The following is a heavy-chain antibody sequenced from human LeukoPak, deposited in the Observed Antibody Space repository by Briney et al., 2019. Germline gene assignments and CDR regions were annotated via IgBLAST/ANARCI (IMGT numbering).Heavy chain of an antibody. CDR3: ARELRFLEAFDY. Sequence: SSVKVSCTASGGTFSSYAISWVRQAPGQGLEWMGRIIPIFATANYAQKFQGRVTITTDESTSTAYMEPSSLRSEDTAVYYCARELRFLEAFDYWGQGTLVTDSS. D-gene: IGHD3-3*01. V-gene: IGHV1-69*05. CDR1: GGTFSSYA. CDR2: IIPIFATA. J-gene: IGHJ4*02.